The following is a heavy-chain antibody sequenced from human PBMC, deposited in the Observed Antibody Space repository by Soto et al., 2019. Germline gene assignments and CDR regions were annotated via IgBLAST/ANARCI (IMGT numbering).Heavy chain of an antibody. V-gene: IGHV1-2*02. CDR3: TRLSTSHSYYSYDY. CDR2: INPKSGGS. D-gene: IGHD3-10*01. CDR1: GYTFNDHY. Sequence: ASVKVSCKASGYTFNDHYLHCVRQAPGQGLEWMAWINPKSGGSSYAQKFQGRVTMTWDTSISTAYMEVRRLTSDDTAVYYCTRLSTSHSYYSYDYWGQGSVVTVS. J-gene: IGHJ4*02.